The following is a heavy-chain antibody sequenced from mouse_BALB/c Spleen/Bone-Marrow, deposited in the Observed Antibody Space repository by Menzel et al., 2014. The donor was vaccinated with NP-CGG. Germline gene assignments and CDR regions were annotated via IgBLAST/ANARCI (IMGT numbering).Heavy chain of an antibody. V-gene: IGHV1-4*02. CDR2: INPSSGYT. J-gene: IGHJ3*01. Sequence: VHLVESGAELARPGASVKMSCKASGYTFTSYRIQWVKQRPGQGLEWIGYINPSSGYTDYNQKFKDKTTLTADKSSNTAYMQLTSLTSEDPAVYSCAREARTGAWFTYWGQGTLVTVSA. D-gene: IGHD4-1*01. CDR1: GYTFTSYR. CDR3: AREARTGAWFTY.